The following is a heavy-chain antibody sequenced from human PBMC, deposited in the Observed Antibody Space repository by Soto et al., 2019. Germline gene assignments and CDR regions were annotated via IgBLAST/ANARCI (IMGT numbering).Heavy chain of an antibody. CDR2: INAGNGNT. V-gene: IGHV1-3*01. J-gene: IGHJ4*02. CDR1: GYTFTSYA. CDR3: ATLAVAGTVGRDY. D-gene: IGHD6-19*01. Sequence: ASVKVSCKASGYTFTSYAMHWVRQAPRQRLEWMGWINAGNGNTKYSQKFQGRVTITRDTSASTAYMELSSLRSEDTAVYYCATLAVAGTVGRDYWGQGTLVTVSS.